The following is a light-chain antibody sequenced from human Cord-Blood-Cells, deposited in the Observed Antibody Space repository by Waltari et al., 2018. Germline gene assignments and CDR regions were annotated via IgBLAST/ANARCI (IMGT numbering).Light chain of an antibody. Sequence: DIQMSQSPSPVSASVGYRVTITYRARQAISSWLAWYQQKPGKAPKLLIYAASSLQSGVPSRFSGSGSGTDFTLTISSLQPEDFATYYCQQANSFPPAFGGGTKVEIK. CDR1: QAISSW. V-gene: IGKV1D-12*01. CDR2: AAS. J-gene: IGKJ4*01. CDR3: QQANSFPPA.